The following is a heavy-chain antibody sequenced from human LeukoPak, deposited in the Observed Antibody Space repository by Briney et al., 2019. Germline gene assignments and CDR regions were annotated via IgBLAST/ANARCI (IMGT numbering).Heavy chain of an antibody. CDR2: IYDSGTT. CDR1: GVSISSSSYY. CDR3: ARHPRSRGHNYGFDAFNI. J-gene: IGHJ3*02. Sequence: PSETLSLTCSVSGVSISSSSYYWGWIRQPPGKGLEWIATIYDSGTTYYNPSLKSRVTISIDTSKNPFSLKLSSVTAADTAVYYCARHPRSRGHNYGFDAFNIWGQGTMVTVSS. D-gene: IGHD5-18*01. V-gene: IGHV4-39*01.